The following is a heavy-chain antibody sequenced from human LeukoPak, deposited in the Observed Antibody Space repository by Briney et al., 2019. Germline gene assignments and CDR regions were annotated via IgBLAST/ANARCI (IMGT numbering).Heavy chain of an antibody. J-gene: IGHJ4*02. CDR1: GYTFTSSY. CDR2: INPSGGSA. V-gene: IGHV1-46*01. Sequence: ASVKVSCKASGYTFTSSYLHWVRQAPGHGLEWMGIINPSGGSASYAQKFQGRVTMTRDMSTSTVYMELRSLRSDDTAVYYCARDLTAFGEFHYWGQGTLVTVSS. CDR3: ARDLTAFGEFHY. D-gene: IGHD3-10*01.